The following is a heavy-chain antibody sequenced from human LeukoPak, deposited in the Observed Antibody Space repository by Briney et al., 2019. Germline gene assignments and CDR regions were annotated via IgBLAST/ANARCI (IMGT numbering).Heavy chain of an antibody. CDR3: AKDRGAAAWVLYFDY. D-gene: IGHD3-10*01. Sequence: GRSLRLSCAASGXTFSSYGIHWVRQAPGKGLEWVAVISYHGSDQFYADSVEGRFTVSRDNSKNTLYPQMNSLRPEDTAVYFCAKDRGAAAWVLYFDYWGQGTLVTVSS. V-gene: IGHV3-30*18. CDR2: ISYHGSDQ. J-gene: IGHJ4*02. CDR1: GXTFSSYG.